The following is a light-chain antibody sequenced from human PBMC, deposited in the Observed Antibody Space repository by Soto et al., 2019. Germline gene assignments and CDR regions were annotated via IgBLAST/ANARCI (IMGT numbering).Light chain of an antibody. CDR2: EGN. J-gene: IGLJ1*01. CDR3: CSSADHYTDG. CDR1: SSDVGSYDL. V-gene: IGLV2-23*01. Sequence: QSALTQPSSVSGTPGQSITISCTGTSSDVGSYDLVSWYQQHPGKAPQLIICEGNKRPSGVYNRFSGSKSGNTASLTISGLQAEDEADYYCCSSADHYTDGFGTGTKVTVL.